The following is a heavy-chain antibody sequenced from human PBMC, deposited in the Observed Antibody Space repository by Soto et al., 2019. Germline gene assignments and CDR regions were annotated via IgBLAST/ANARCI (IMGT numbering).Heavy chain of an antibody. J-gene: IGHJ6*02. D-gene: IGHD3-10*01. CDR2: ISYDGSNK. Sequence: QVQLVESGGGVVQPGRSLRLSCAASGFTFSSYAMHWVRQAPGKGLEWVAVISYDGSNKYYADSVKGRFTISRDNSKNKLYLQMNSLRAEDTAVYYCARRLLWFGGNQYYYYGMDVWGQGTTVTVSS. CDR1: GFTFSSYA. CDR3: ARRLLWFGGNQYYYYGMDV. V-gene: IGHV3-30-3*01.